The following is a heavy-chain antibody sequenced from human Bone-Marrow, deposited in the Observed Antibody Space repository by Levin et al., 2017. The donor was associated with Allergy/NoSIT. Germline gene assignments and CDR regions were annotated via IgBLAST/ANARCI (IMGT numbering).Heavy chain of an antibody. CDR2: ISSSGSDM. CDR1: GFTFSIYS. D-gene: IGHD2-8*02. CDR3: ARGIIGDVRVAHKETFDI. Sequence: GGSLRLSCTVSGFTFSIYSINWVRQAPGKGLEWVSSISSSGSDMYYVDSVRGRFTISRDNAKNSLTLQMNSLRAEDTAVYYCARGIIGDVRVAHKETFDIWGQGTMVSVSS. V-gene: IGHV3-21*01. J-gene: IGHJ3*02.